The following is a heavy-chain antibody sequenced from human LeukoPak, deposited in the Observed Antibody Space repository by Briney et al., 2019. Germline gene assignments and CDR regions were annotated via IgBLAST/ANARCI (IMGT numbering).Heavy chain of an antibody. J-gene: IGHJ4*02. CDR3: ARVLYGGNGEFDY. V-gene: IGHV1-18*01. D-gene: IGHD4-23*01. CDR2: ISGYNGNT. Sequence: GASVKVSCKASGYTFTNFGISWVRQAPGQGLEWMGWISGYNGNTNYAQKLQGRVTMTTDTSTSTAYMDLRSLRSDDTAVYYCARVLYGGNGEFDYWGQGTLVTVST. CDR1: GYTFTNFG.